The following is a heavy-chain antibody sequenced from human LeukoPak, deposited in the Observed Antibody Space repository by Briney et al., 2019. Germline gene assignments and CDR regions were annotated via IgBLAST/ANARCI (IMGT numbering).Heavy chain of an antibody. J-gene: IGHJ4*02. Sequence: GSLRLSCPASGFTFSSYGMSWVRQAPGKGLEWVSAISGSGGSTYYADSVKGRFTISRDNSKNTLYLQMNSLRAEDTAVYYCAKDLQHYYDSSGYHPDYWGQGTLVTVSS. D-gene: IGHD3-22*01. CDR1: GFTFSSYG. CDR2: ISGSGGST. V-gene: IGHV3-23*01. CDR3: AKDLQHYYDSSGYHPDY.